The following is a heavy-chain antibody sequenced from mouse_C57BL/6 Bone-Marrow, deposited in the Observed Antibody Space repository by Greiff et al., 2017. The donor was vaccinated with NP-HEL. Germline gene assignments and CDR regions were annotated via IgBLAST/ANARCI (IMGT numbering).Heavy chain of an antibody. Sequence: EVNLVESGGGLVQPGGSLKLSCAASGFTFSDYYMYWVRQTPEKRLEWVAYISNGGGSTYYPDTVKGRFTISRDNAKNPLYLQMSRLKSEDTAMYYCARHSNYGGAMDYWGQGTSVTVSS. CDR2: ISNGGGST. V-gene: IGHV5-12*01. D-gene: IGHD2-5*01. J-gene: IGHJ4*01. CDR3: ARHSNYGGAMDY. CDR1: GFTFSDYY.